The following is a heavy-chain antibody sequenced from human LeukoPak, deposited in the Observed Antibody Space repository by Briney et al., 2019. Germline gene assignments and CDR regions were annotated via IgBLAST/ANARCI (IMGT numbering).Heavy chain of an antibody. CDR3: ARDKIVGATYLDH. J-gene: IGHJ4*02. D-gene: IGHD1-26*01. Sequence: SVKVSCKASGGTFSSYAISWVRQAPGQGLEWMGGIIPIFGTANYAQKFQGRVTITADKSTSTAYMELSSLRSEDTAVYYCARDKIVGATYLDHWGQGTLVTVSS. V-gene: IGHV1-69*06. CDR1: GGTFSSYA. CDR2: IIPIFGTA.